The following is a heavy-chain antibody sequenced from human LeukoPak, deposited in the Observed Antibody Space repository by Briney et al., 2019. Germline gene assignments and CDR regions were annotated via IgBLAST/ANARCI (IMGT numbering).Heavy chain of an antibody. V-gene: IGHV1-18*01. J-gene: IGHJ4*02. Sequence: ASVKVSCKASGYTFTSYGISWVRQAPGQGLEWMGWISAYNGNTNYAQKLQGRVTMTTDTSTNTAYMELRSLRSDDTAVYYCARDNMFVVAGTRAYFDYWGQGTLVTVSS. CDR1: GYTFTSYG. CDR2: ISAYNGNT. CDR3: ARDNMFVVAGTRAYFDY. D-gene: IGHD6-19*01.